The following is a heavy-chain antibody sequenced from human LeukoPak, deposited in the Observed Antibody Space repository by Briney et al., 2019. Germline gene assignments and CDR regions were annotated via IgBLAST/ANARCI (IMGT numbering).Heavy chain of an antibody. V-gene: IGHV3-74*01. Sequence: GGSLRLSCAASGFIFSSYWMHWVRHAPGKGLVWVSRINTDGSSTSYADSVKGRFTISRDNAKNTLYLQMNSLRAEDTAVYYCARNHYYYYMGVWGKGTTVTVSS. CDR1: GFIFSSYW. CDR2: INTDGSST. CDR3: ARNHYYYYMGV. J-gene: IGHJ6*03.